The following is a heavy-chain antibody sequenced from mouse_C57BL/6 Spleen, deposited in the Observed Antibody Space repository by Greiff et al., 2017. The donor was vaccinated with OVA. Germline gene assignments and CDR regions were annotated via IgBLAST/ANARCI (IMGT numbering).Heavy chain of an antibody. CDR1: GYTFTSYW. CDR3: ARGAPYAMDY. CDR2: IYPSDSET. V-gene: IGHV1-61*01. J-gene: IGHJ4*01. Sequence: QVQLQQSGAELVRPGSSVKLSCKASGYTFTSYWMDWVKQRPGQGLEWIGNIYPSDSETHYNQKFKDKATLTVDKSSSTAYMQLSSLTSEDSAVYYCARGAPYAMDYWGQGTSVTVSS.